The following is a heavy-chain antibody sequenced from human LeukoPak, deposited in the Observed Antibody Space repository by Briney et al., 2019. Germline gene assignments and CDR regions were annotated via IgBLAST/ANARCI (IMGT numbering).Heavy chain of an antibody. CDR3: VKDRVDGSGSQFDS. CDR2: ISGSGAMT. Sequence: PGGSLRLSCAASGLTLSNHAMIWVRQAPGKGLEWVSSISGSGAMTYYADSVKGRFTISRDNAMDRLYLQMNSLRADDTAVYYCVKDRVDGSGSQFDSWGQGSLVIVSS. CDR1: GLTLSNHA. D-gene: IGHD3-10*01. V-gene: IGHV3-23*01. J-gene: IGHJ4*02.